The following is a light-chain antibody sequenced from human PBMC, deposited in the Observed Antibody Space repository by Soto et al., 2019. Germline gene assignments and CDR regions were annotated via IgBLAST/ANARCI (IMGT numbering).Light chain of an antibody. CDR1: QSVSGN. J-gene: IGKJ1*01. CDR3: QQYNNWPRT. CDR2: GAS. V-gene: IGKV3-15*01. Sequence: EIVMTQSPVTLSVSPGERATLSCRPSQSVSGNLAWYQQKPGQAPRLLIYGASTRATGIPARFSGSGSGTEFTLTISSLQSEDFAVYYCQQYNNWPRTFGQGTKVDIK.